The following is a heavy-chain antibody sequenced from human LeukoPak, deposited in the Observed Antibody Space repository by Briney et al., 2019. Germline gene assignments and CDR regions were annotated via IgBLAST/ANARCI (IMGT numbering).Heavy chain of an antibody. CDR2: ISTYNGNT. D-gene: IGHD3-9*01. V-gene: IGHV1-18*01. CDR1: GYTFISYG. J-gene: IGHJ5*02. CDR3: ARDPDISTNWFDP. Sequence: GASVKVSCKASGYTFISYGISWVRQAPGQRLEWMGWISTYNGNTNYAQKFQGRVTMTTDTSTSTAYMELRSLRSDDTAVYYCARDPDISTNWFDPWGQGTLVTVSS.